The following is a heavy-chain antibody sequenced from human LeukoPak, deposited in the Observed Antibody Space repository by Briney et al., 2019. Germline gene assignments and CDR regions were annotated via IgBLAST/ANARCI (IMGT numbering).Heavy chain of an antibody. Sequence: SETLSLTCTVSGGSISSGSYYWSWIRQPAGKGLEWIGRIYTSGSTNYNPSLKSRVTISVDTSKNQFSLKLSSVTAADTALYYCARSSPYYYGSGSYQPNFDYWGQGTLVTVSS. CDR2: IYTSGST. V-gene: IGHV4-61*02. CDR3: ARSSPYYYGSGSYQPNFDY. CDR1: GGSISSGSYY. J-gene: IGHJ4*02. D-gene: IGHD3-10*01.